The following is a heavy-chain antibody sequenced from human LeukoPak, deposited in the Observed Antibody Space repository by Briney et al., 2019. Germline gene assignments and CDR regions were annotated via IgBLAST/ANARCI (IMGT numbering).Heavy chain of an antibody. D-gene: IGHD2-2*02. V-gene: IGHV3-30*02. CDR2: IRYDGSNK. CDR1: GFTFSSYG. J-gene: IGHJ4*02. CDR3: ARDAEVVPAAIDYFDY. Sequence: GGSLRLFCAASGFTFSSYGMHWVRQAPGKGLEWVAFIRYDGSNKYYADSVKGRFTISRDNSKNTLYLQMNSLRAEDTAVYYCARDAEVVPAAIDYFDYWGQGTLVTVSS.